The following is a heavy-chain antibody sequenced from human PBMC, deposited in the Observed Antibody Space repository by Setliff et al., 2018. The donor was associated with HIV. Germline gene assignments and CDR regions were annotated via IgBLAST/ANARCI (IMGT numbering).Heavy chain of an antibody. D-gene: IGHD3-10*01. Sequence: SETLSLTCTISGGSFGVYRWSWIRQSAGRGLEWIGRIDSSGTTDYKPSLKGRVAISVDTSRSQFSLRVTSVTAADTAVYFWARDRHSSGLGSYGPWGPGILVTVSS. CDR3: ARDRHSSGLGSYGP. V-gene: IGHV4-4*07. CDR2: IDSSGTT. CDR1: GGSFGVYR. J-gene: IGHJ5*02.